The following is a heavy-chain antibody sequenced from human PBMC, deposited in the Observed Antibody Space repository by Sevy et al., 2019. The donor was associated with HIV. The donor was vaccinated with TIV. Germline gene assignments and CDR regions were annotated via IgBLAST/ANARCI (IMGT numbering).Heavy chain of an antibody. Sequence: GGSLRLSCAASGFTFSSYGMHWVRQAPGKGLEWVADIWYDGSNKYYADSVKGRFTISRDNSKNTLYLQMNSLRAEDTAVYYCAKGAYCSGGSCYRGAFDIWGQGTMVTVSS. CDR3: AKGAYCSGGSCYRGAFDI. CDR1: GFTFSSYG. CDR2: IWYDGSNK. J-gene: IGHJ3*02. V-gene: IGHV3-33*06. D-gene: IGHD2-15*01.